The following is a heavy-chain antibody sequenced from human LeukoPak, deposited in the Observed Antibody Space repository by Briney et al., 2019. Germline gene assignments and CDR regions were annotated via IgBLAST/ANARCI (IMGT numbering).Heavy chain of an antibody. CDR2: ISYSGSVQ. CDR3: ARSPRDSRDWTGSLDL. D-gene: IGHD3-22*01. CDR1: GFRFSNFG. Sequence: PGGSLRLSCAASGFRFSNFGMHWVRQAPGKGLEWVSVISYSGSVQFYADSVKGRFTISRDDSKNTVYLQMNSLRVEDTAVYYCARSPRDSRDWTGSLDLWVQGDLVTVSS. V-gene: IGHV3-30*03. J-gene: IGHJ4*02.